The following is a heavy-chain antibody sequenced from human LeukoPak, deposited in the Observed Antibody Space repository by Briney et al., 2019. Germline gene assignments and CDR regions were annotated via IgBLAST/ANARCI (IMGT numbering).Heavy chain of an antibody. V-gene: IGHV4-31*03. J-gene: IGHJ4*02. D-gene: IGHD2-15*01. CDR3: ARAVVVVVPATLDY. CDR1: GGSISSGGYY. Sequence: SETLSLTCTVSGGSISSGGYYWSWIRQYPGKGLEWIGYISYSGSTYYSPSLKSRVTISVDTSKNQFSLNLTSVTAADTAVYYCARAVVVVVPATLDYWGQGTLVTVSS. CDR2: ISYSGST.